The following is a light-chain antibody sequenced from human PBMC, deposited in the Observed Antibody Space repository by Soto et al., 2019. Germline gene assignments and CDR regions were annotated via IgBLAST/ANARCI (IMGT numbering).Light chain of an antibody. CDR1: QSVSSN. J-gene: IGKJ2*01. Sequence: EIVMTQSPATLPVSPGESATLSCRASQSVSSNLAWYQQKPGQAPRLLIYGASTRATGISARFSGSGSGTEFTLTISILQSEDFSVYYGQKYNIWPPFTFGQGTKLAIK. V-gene: IGKV3-15*01. CDR3: QKYNIWPPFT. CDR2: GAS.